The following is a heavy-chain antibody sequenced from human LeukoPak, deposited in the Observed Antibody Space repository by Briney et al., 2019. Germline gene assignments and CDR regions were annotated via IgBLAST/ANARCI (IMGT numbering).Heavy chain of an antibody. J-gene: IGHJ5*02. V-gene: IGHV4-34*01. CDR2: INHSGRS. D-gene: IGHD3-3*01. Sequence: TSSETLSLTCAVYGGSFTDYFWTWIRQPPGKGLEWIGEINHSGRSNYNPSLKSRLTISVDSSKNQFSLKLTSVTDADTAVYYCAKGGGVVLRDWWGPWRQGTPVTVSS. CDR3: AKGGGVVLRDWWGP. CDR1: GGSFTDYF.